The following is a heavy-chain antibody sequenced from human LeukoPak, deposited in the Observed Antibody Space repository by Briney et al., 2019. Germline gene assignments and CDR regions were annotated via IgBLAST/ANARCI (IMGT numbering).Heavy chain of an antibody. V-gene: IGHV4-39*01. Sequence: PSETLSLTCTVSGGSISSSSYYWGWIRQPPGKGLEWIGSIYYSGSTYYNPSLKSRVTISVDTSKNQFSLKLSSVTAADTAVYYCARGLEYFQHWGQGTLVTVSS. CDR2: IYYSGST. D-gene: IGHD5-12*01. J-gene: IGHJ1*01. CDR3: ARGLEYFQH. CDR1: GGSISSSSYY.